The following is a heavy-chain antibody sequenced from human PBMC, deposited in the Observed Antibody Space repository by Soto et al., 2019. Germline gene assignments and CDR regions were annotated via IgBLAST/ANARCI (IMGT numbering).Heavy chain of an antibody. CDR1: GGSISSGGYY. CDR3: ARADSSVGWGYFDY. V-gene: IGHV4-31*03. J-gene: IGHJ4*02. D-gene: IGHD3-22*01. Sequence: SETLSLTCTVSGGSISSGGYYWSWIRQHPGKGLEWIGYIYYSGSTYYNPSLKSRVTISVDTSKNQFSLKLSSVTAADTAVYYCARADSSVGWGYFDYWGQGTLVTVSS. CDR2: IYYSGST.